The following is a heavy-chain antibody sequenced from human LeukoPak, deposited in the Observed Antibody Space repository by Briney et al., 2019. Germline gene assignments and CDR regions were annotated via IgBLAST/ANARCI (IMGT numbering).Heavy chain of an antibody. V-gene: IGHV4-4*07. CDR2: MYTSGST. J-gene: IGHJ5*02. CDR1: GGSISSYS. Sequence: SETLSLTCTVSGGSISSYSWSWIRQPAGKGLEWIGRMYTSGSTNYNPSLKSRVTMSVDTSKNQFSLKLSSVTAADAAVYYCARNYCTNGVCYFNWFDPWGQGTLVTVSS. D-gene: IGHD2-8*01. CDR3: ARNYCTNGVCYFNWFDP.